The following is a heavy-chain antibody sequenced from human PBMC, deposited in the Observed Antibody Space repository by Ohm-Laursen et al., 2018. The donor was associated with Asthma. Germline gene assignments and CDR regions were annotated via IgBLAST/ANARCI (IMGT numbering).Heavy chain of an antibody. CDR2: ISFHGYNQ. CDR3: ARDFYTSSPHPKSLGF. J-gene: IGHJ4*02. D-gene: IGHD6-6*01. CDR1: GFTFSSYG. V-gene: IGHV3-30*03. Sequence: SLRLSCAASGFTFSSYGMHWVRQAPGKGLELVAIISFHGYNQYYTDSVRGRFTISRDNSRSTLYLQMNSLRPEDTAVYYCARDFYTSSPHPKSLGFWGQGTLVSVSS.